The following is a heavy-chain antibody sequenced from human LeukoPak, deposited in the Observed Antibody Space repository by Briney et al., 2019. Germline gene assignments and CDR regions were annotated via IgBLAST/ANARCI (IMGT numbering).Heavy chain of an antibody. CDR3: ARSRYAYGPFDY. Sequence: SQTLSLTCTVSGGSTSSSTYNWGWIRQPPGKGLEWTGSIYYPGSTYYNPSLKSRVTISVHTSKNTFSLKLSSVTAAVTAVYYCARSRYAYGPFDYWGEGSQVTVSS. V-gene: IGHV4-39*01. J-gene: IGHJ4*02. CDR1: GGSTSSSTYN. CDR2: IYYPGST. D-gene: IGHD4-17*01.